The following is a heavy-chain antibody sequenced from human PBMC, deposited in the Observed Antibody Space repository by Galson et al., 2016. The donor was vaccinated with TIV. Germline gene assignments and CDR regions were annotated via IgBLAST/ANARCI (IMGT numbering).Heavy chain of an antibody. V-gene: IGHV3-23*01. CDR2: ISLSGTTT. CDR1: GFSAGNYV. D-gene: IGHD4-17*01. CDR3: AEPEGDGDYSLGAAFDF. Sequence: SLRLSCAASGFSAGNYVMSWVRQAPGKGLEWVSGISLSGTTTYYADSVRGRFTISRDNSKYTLYLQMNSLRAEDTAVYYCAEPEGDGDYSLGAAFDFWGQGTMVSVSS. J-gene: IGHJ3*01.